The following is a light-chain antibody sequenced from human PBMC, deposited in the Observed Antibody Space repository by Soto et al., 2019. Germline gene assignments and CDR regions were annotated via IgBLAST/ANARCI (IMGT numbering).Light chain of an antibody. Sequence: DIQMTQPPSSVCGLVGDRVTITCRASQSISSYLNWYQQKPGKAPKLLIYAASSLQSGVPSRFSGSGSGTDFTLTISSLQPEDCAIYFCQQANSFPITFGQGTQLDIK. CDR3: QQANSFPIT. V-gene: IGKV1-12*01. J-gene: IGKJ5*01. CDR1: QSISSY. CDR2: AAS.